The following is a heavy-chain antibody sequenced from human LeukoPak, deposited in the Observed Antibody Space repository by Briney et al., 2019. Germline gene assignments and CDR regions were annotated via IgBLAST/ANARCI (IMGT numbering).Heavy chain of an antibody. J-gene: IGHJ4*02. CDR2: ISGSGGST. Sequence: GGSLRLSCAASGFTFSSYAMSWVRQAPGKGLEWVSAISGSGGSTYYADSVKGRFTISRDNSKNTLYLQMNSLRAEDTAVYYCAKFSDSSGYYWASVVTYFDYWGQGTLVTVSS. CDR3: AKFSDSSGYYWASVVTYFDY. V-gene: IGHV3-23*01. D-gene: IGHD3-22*01. CDR1: GFTFSSYA.